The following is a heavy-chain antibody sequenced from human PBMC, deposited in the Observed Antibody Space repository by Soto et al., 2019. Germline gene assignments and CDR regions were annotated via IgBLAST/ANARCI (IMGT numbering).Heavy chain of an antibody. Sequence: QVQLVESGGDLVMPGGSLRLSCAASGFTFSDYYIHWIRRAPGKGLEWISYISGNGEIIQYAASARGRFTISRDNAENSVYLEMDSLRAEDTALYYCARDVEADFRTDFDYWGRGTLVTVSS. CDR3: ARDVEADFRTDFDY. V-gene: IGHV3-11*01. J-gene: IGHJ4*02. CDR2: ISGNGEII. D-gene: IGHD2-15*01. CDR1: GFTFSDYY.